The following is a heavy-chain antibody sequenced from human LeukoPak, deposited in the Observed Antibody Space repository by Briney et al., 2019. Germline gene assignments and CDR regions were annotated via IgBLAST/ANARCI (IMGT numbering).Heavy chain of an antibody. CDR3: EREKTACGGDCYDS. V-gene: IGHV3-48*03. CDR1: GFTFSNE. Sequence: GGSLRLSCAASGFTFSNEMNWVRQAPGKGLEWVSYISSCGSPIHYADSVKGRFTISRDNAKNSLFLQMNSLRPEDTAVSYCEREKTACGGDCYDSWGQGTLVTVSS. J-gene: IGHJ4*02. D-gene: IGHD2-21*01. CDR2: ISSCGSPI.